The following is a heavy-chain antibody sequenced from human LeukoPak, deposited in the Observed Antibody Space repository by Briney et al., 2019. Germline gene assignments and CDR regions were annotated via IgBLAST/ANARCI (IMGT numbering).Heavy chain of an antibody. CDR1: GFTFSNYE. Sequence: PGGSLRLSCVASGFTFSNYEMNWVRQAPGKGLEWVSFISNSGSNRYYLDSVKGRFTISRDNPRNSLYLQMNSLRAEDTAPYYCARELGVCSGGSCDAYDLWGQGTMVTVSS. CDR3: ARELGVCSGGSCDAYDL. J-gene: IGHJ3*01. CDR2: ISNSGSNR. D-gene: IGHD2-15*01. V-gene: IGHV3-48*03.